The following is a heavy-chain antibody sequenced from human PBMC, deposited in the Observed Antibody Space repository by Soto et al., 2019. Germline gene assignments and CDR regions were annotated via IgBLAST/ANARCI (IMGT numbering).Heavy chain of an antibody. CDR3: ARERGIAAAGLNWFDP. CDR2: IYYSGST. D-gene: IGHD6-13*01. CDR1: GGSISSGGYY. J-gene: IGHJ5*02. V-gene: IGHV4-31*03. Sequence: SETLSLTCTVSGGSISSGGYYWSWIRQHPGKGLEWIGYIYYSGSTYYNPSLKSRVTISVDTSKNQFSLKLSSVTAADTAVYYCARERGIAAAGLNWFDPWGQGTLVTVSS.